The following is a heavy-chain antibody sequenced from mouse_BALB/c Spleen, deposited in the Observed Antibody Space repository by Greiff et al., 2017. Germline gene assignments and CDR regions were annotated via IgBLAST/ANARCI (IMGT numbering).Heavy chain of an antibody. CDR2: ISNGGGST. CDR1: GFTFSSYT. Sequence: EVKLMESGGGLVQPGGSLKLSCAASGFTFSSYTMSWVRQTPEKRLEWVAYISNGGGSTYYPDTVKGRFTISRDNAKNTLYLQMSSLKSEDTAMYYCARQGGYYDYFDYWGQGTTLTVSS. CDR3: ARQGGYYDYFDY. D-gene: IGHD2-3*01. J-gene: IGHJ2*01. V-gene: IGHV5-12-2*01.